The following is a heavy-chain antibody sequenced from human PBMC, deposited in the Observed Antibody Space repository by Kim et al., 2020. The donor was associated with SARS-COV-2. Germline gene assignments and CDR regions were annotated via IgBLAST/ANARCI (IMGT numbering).Heavy chain of an antibody. CDR3: APVRFLEWFVY. CDR2: T. Sequence: TNDAQKFQGRVTMTRDTSISTAYMELSRLRSDDTAVYYCAPVRFLEWFVYWGQGTLVTVSS. J-gene: IGHJ4*02. V-gene: IGHV1-2*02. D-gene: IGHD3-3*01.